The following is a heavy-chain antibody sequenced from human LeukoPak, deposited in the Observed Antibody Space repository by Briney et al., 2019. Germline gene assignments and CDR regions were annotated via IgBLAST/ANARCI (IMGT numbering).Heavy chain of an antibody. CDR3: ARVILLEWDNWFDP. CDR1: GGSISSGSYY. D-gene: IGHD3-3*01. J-gene: IGHJ5*02. Sequence: SETLSLTCTVSGGSISSGSYYWSWIRQPPGKGLEWIGYIYYSGSTNYNPSLKSRVTISVDTSKNQFSLKLSSVTAADTAVYYCARVILLEWDNWFDPWGQGTLVTVSS. CDR2: IYYSGST. V-gene: IGHV4-61*01.